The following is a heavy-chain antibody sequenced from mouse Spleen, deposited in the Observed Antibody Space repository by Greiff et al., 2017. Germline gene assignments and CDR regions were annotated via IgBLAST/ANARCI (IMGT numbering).Heavy chain of an antibody. Sequence: VQLQQSGPGLVAPSQSLSITCTVSGFSLTSYGVHWVRQRPGKGLEWLVVIWSDGSTTYNSALKSRLSISKDNSKSQVFLKMNSLKTDDTAMYYCARHENYYDPWLAYWGQGTLVTVSA. D-gene: IGHD2-4*01. V-gene: IGHV2-6-1*01. CDR2: IWSDGST. J-gene: IGHJ3*01. CDR3: ARHENYYDPWLAY. CDR1: GFSLTSYG.